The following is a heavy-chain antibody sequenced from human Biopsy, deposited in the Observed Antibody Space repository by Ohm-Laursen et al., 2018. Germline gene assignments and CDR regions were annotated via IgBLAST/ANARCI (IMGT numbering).Heavy chain of an antibody. CDR2: IKSKTDGGTI. D-gene: IGHD3-16*02. J-gene: IGHJ4*02. Sequence: GSLRLSCTASGFTFSGFSMSWVRQAPGKGLEWVGRIKSKTDGGTIDYAASVKGRIIISRDDSKKTVYLQMNKLKTEDTGVYYCTTYQYWGQGTLVTVSS. CDR1: GFTFSGFS. CDR3: TTYQY. V-gene: IGHV3-15*01.